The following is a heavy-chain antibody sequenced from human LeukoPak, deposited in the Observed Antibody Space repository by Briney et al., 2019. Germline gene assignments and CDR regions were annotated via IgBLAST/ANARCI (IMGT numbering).Heavy chain of an antibody. Sequence: PSETLSLTCTVSGGSISSSSYYWGWIRQPPGKRLEWIGSNSGSTYYNPSLKSRVTISVDTSKNQFSLKLSSVTAADTAVYYCARDSVGPLSPWGQGTLVTVSS. CDR3: ARDSVGPLSP. D-gene: IGHD1-26*01. CDR2: NSGST. CDR1: GGSISSSSYY. V-gene: IGHV4-39*02. J-gene: IGHJ5*02.